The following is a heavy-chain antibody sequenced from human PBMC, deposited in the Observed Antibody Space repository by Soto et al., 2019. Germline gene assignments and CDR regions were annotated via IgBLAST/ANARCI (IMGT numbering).Heavy chain of an antibody. J-gene: IGHJ4*02. CDR1: GGTFGSYA. D-gene: IGHD6-13*01. CDR2: IIPIFGTA. V-gene: IGHV1-69*13. Sequence: SVKVSCKASGGTFGSYAISWVRQAPGQGLEWMGGIIPIFGTANYAQKFQGRVTITADESTSTAYMELSSLRSEDTAVYYCARARAPISSSWPDYWGQGTLVTVS. CDR3: ARARAPISSSWPDY.